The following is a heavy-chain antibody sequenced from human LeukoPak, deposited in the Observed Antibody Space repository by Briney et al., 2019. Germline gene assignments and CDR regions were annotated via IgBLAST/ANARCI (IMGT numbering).Heavy chain of an antibody. J-gene: IGHJ4*02. CDR1: GFTFSSYS. V-gene: IGHV3-21*01. CDR2: ISSSSSYI. D-gene: IGHD2-2*01. Sequence: GGSLRLSCTASGFTFSSYSMNWVRQAPGKGLEWVSSISSSSSYIYYADSVKGRFTISRDNAKNSLYLQMNSLRAEDTAVYYCARGGQGAPGYRGQGTLVTVSS. CDR3: ARGGQGAPGY.